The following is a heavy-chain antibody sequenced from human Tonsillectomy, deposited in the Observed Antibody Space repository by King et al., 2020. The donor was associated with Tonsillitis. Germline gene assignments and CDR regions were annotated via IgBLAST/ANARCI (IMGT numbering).Heavy chain of an antibody. D-gene: IGHD1-26*01. V-gene: IGHV3-30*02. J-gene: IGHJ4*02. Sequence: VQLVESGGGVVQPGGSLRLSCAASGFTFISYGMHWVRQAPGKGLEWVAFIRYDGSNEYYADSVKGRFTISRDNSKNTLYLQMNSLSAEDTAVYYFAKDGRTSQQDSGNYFDYWGQGTLVTVSS. CDR3: AKDGRTSQQDSGNYFDY. CDR1: GFTFISYG. CDR2: IRYDGSNE.